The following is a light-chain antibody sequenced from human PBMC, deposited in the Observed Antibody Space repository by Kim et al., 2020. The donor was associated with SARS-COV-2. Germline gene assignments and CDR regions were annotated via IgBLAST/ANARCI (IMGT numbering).Light chain of an antibody. V-gene: IGLV3-19*01. CDR3: NSRDSNDNVV. CDR1: SLRSYY. J-gene: IGLJ2*01. Sequence: VALGQTVRITCQGDSLRSYYATWYQQKPGQAPILVIYGKNNRPSGIPDRFSGSSSGNTASLTITGTQAGDEADYYCNSRDSNDNVVFGGGTKSPS. CDR2: GKN.